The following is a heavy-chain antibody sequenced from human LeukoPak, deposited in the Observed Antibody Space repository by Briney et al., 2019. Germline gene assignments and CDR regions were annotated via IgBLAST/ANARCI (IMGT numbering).Heavy chain of an antibody. CDR1: GFSFSSFA. J-gene: IGHJ3*02. V-gene: IGHV3-33*01. D-gene: IGHD7-27*01. Sequence: GGSLRLSCAASGFSFSSFAMNWVRQAPGKGLEWVAVIWYDGRNRYYADSVKGRFTISRDNSKNTQDLQMNSLRDEDTAVYYCARVETGAVDIWGQGTMVTVSS. CDR3: ARVETGAVDI. CDR2: IWYDGRNR.